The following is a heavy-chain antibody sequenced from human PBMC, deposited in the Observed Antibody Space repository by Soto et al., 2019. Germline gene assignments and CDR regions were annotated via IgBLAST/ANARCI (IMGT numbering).Heavy chain of an antibody. Sequence: SETRSLTCAVSGYSISSGYYWGWIRRPPGKGLEWIGSIYHSGITYYNPSLKSRVTISLDTSKNQFSLKLSSVTAADTAVYYCATLGSSRWAREDSEYWGKGNMVTVSS. CDR2: IYHSGIT. CDR1: GYSISSGYY. CDR3: ATLGSSRWAREDSEY. D-gene: IGHD6-13*01. J-gene: IGHJ4*02. V-gene: IGHV4-38-2*01.